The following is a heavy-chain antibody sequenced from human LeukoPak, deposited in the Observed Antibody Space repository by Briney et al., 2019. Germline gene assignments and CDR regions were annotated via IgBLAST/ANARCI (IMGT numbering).Heavy chain of an antibody. CDR1: GFTFSSYA. Sequence: GGSLRLSCAASGFTFSSYAMHWVRQAPGKGLEWVALISYDGRNKRYADSVKGRFPISRDNSKNTLYLQMNSLRAEDTAVYYCARKDNWKIFWGQGTLVTVSS. CDR2: ISYDGRNK. CDR3: ARKDNWKIF. D-gene: IGHD1-20*01. V-gene: IGHV3-30*04. J-gene: IGHJ4*02.